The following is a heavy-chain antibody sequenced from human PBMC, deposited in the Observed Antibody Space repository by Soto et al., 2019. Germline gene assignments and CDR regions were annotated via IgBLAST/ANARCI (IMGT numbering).Heavy chain of an antibody. Sequence: PSETLSLTCTVSGGSISSGGYYWSWIRQHPGKGLEWIGYIYYSGSTYYNPSLKSRVTISVVKSKNQFSLKLNSVTAADTAVYYCARSPRSIAAGGIDYWGQGFLVTVSS. CDR3: ARSPRSIAAGGIDY. CDR1: GGSISSGGYY. V-gene: IGHV4-31*03. D-gene: IGHD6-13*01. J-gene: IGHJ4*02. CDR2: IYYSGST.